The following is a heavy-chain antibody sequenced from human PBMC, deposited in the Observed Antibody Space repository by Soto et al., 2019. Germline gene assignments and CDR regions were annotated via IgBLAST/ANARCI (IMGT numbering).Heavy chain of an antibody. CDR2: LIPIFGTA. Sequence: GASVKVSCKASGGTFSSYAISWVRQAPGQGLEWMGGLIPIFGTANYAQKFQGRVTITADESTSTDYMELSSLSSEDTAVYYCARDSSGRGSGYYGPWFDPWGQGTLVTVSS. CDR3: ARDSSGRGSGYYGPWFDP. D-gene: IGHD3-22*01. V-gene: IGHV1-69*13. J-gene: IGHJ5*02. CDR1: GGTFSSYA.